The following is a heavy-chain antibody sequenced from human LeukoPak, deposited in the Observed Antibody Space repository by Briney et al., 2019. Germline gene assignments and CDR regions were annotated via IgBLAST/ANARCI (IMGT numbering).Heavy chain of an antibody. CDR3: ASGEYSSSWFDAFDI. CDR1: GGSISSYY. Sequence: SETLSLTCTVSGGSISSYYWSWIRQPAGKGLEWIGRIYTSGSTNYNPSLKSRVTMSVDTSKNQFSLKLSSVTAADTAVYYCASGEYSSSWFDAFDIWGQGTMVTVSS. D-gene: IGHD6-13*01. CDR2: IYTSGST. V-gene: IGHV4-4*07. J-gene: IGHJ3*02.